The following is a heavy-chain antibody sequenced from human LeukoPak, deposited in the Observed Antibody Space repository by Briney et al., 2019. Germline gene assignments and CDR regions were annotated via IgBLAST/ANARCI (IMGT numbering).Heavy chain of an antibody. V-gene: IGHV1-24*01. Sequence: GASVKVSCKVSGYTLTELSMHWVRQAPGKGLEWMGGFDPEDGETIYAQKFQGRVTMTEDTSTDTAYMELSSLRSEDTAVYYCATGPSKQQLPPIDYWGQGTLVTVSS. CDR2: FDPEDGET. D-gene: IGHD6-13*01. CDR3: ATGPSKQQLPPIDY. CDR1: GYTLTELS. J-gene: IGHJ4*02.